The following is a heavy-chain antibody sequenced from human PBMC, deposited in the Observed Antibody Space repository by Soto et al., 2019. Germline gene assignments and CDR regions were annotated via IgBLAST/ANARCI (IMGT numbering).Heavy chain of an antibody. D-gene: IGHD3-22*01. CDR3: ARDIYGYYDSSGYAYFDY. J-gene: IGHJ4*02. Sequence: VGSLRLSCAASGFTFSSYSMNWVRQAPGKGLEWVSSISSSSSYIYYADSVKGRFTISRDNAKNSLYLQMNSLRAEDTAVYYCARDIYGYYDSSGYAYFDYWGQGTLVTVSS. V-gene: IGHV3-21*01. CDR2: ISSSSSYI. CDR1: GFTFSSYS.